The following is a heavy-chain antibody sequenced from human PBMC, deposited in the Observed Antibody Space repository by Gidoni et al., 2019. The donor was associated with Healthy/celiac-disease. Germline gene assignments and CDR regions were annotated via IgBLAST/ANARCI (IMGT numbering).Heavy chain of an antibody. V-gene: IGHV3-7*01. CDR3: ARERDSSSMWGYYYYYYGMDV. D-gene: IGHD6-6*01. Sequence: EVQLVESGGGLVQPGGSLRLSCAASGFTFSSYWMSWVRQAPGKGLEWVANIKQDGSEKYYVDSVKGRFTISRDNAKNSLYLQMNSLRAEDTAVYYCARERDSSSMWGYYYYYYGMDVWGQGTTVTVSS. J-gene: IGHJ6*02. CDR1: GFTFSSYW. CDR2: IKQDGSEK.